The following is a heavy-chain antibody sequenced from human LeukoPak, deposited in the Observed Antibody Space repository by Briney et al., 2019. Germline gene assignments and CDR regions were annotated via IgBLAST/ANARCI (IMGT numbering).Heavy chain of an antibody. V-gene: IGHV4-34*01. CDR3: ARQGSWLRRFDY. D-gene: IGHD5-18*01. CDR2: INHSGST. J-gene: IGHJ4*02. Sequence: SETLSLTCAVYGGSFSGYYWSWIRQPPGKGLEWIGEINHSGSTNYNPSLKSRVTISVDTSKNQFSLKLSSVTAADTAVYYCARQGSWLRRFDYWGQGTLVTVSS. CDR1: GGSFSGYY.